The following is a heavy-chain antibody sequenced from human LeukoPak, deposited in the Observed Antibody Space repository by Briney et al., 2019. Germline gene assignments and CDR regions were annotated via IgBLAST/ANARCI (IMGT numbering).Heavy chain of an antibody. V-gene: IGHV3-74*01. CDR1: GFTFNAYW. J-gene: IGHJ3*02. CDR3: ARPYPSLPNAFGI. CDR2: INGDGSDT. Sequence: PGGSLRLSCAASGFTFNAYWMHWVRQTPGKGLVWVSRINGDGSDTDYADSVKGRFTISRDNAKNTVYLQMNSLRAEDTALYYCARPYPSLPNAFGIWGQGTMVTVAS.